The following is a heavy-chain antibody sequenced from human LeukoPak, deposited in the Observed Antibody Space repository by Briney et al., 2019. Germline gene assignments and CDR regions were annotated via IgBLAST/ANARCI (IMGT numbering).Heavy chain of an antibody. CDR3: ARDRSLLTMVWFDY. J-gene: IGHJ4*02. Sequence: EASVKLSCTASGYTFIDYYMHWVRQAPGQGLEWMVWINPNGCDTKYAHKFQDRLTMTRDTSISTAYMEFNSLRSDDTALYYCARDRSLLTMVWFDYWGQGTLVTVSP. CDR2: INPNGCDT. D-gene: IGHD3-10*01. V-gene: IGHV1-2*02. CDR1: GYTFIDYY.